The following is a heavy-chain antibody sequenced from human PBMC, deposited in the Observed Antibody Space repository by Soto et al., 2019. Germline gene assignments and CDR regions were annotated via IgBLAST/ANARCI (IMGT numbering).Heavy chain of an antibody. CDR3: ARGSNDFPYYYYGMDV. CDR2: IYPGDSDT. CDR1: GYSFTSYW. V-gene: IGHV5-51*01. J-gene: IGHJ6*02. D-gene: IGHD3-3*01. Sequence: PGESLKIACKGSGYSFTSYWIGWVRQMPGKGLEWMGIIYPGDSDTRYSPSFQGQVTISADKSISTAYLQWSSLKASDTAMYYCARGSNDFPYYYYGMDVWGQGTTVTVSS.